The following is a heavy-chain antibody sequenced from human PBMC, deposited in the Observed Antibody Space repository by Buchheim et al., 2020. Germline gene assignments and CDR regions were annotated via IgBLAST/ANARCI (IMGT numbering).Heavy chain of an antibody. CDR3: AKEEVPNDY. J-gene: IGHJ4*02. Sequence: EVQLVESGGGLIQPGGSLRLSCAASGFTVSSNYMSWIRQAPGKGLEWVSAISRSGDTTYYADSVMGRFTISRDTSKNTLYLQMNSLRVDDTAVYYCAKEEVPNDYWGLGTL. CDR2: ISRSGDTT. CDR1: GFTVSSNY. V-gene: IGHV3-53*01.